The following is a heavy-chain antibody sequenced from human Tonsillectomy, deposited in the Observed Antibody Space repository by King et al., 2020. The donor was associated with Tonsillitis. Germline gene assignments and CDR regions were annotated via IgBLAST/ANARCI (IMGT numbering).Heavy chain of an antibody. D-gene: IGHD3-9*01. CDR1: GFTFSSYA. CDR2: ISGSGGSI. J-gene: IGHJ4*02. Sequence: VQLVESGGGLVQPGGSLRLSCAASGFTFSSYAMSWVRQAPGKGLEWVSAISGSGGSIYYADSVKGRFTISRDNSKNTLYLQVNSLRAEDTAVYYCAKEYYDILTGYYDRPFDYWGQGTLVTVSS. V-gene: IGHV3-23*04. CDR3: AKEYYDILTGYYDRPFDY.